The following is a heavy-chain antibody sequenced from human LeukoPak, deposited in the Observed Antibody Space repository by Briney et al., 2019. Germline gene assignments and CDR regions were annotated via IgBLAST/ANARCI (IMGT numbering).Heavy chain of an antibody. Sequence: PGGSLRLSCAASGFTFSSYWMHWVRQAPGKGLVWVSRINSDGSSTSYADSVKGRFTISRDNAKNTLYLQMNSLRAEDTAVYYCAKSLGYIAVAGFDYWGQGTLVTVSS. V-gene: IGHV3-74*01. CDR1: GFTFSSYW. J-gene: IGHJ4*02. CDR3: AKSLGYIAVAGFDY. D-gene: IGHD6-19*01. CDR2: INSDGSST.